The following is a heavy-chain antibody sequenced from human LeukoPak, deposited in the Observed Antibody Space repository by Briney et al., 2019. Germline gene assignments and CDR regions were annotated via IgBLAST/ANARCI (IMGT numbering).Heavy chain of an antibody. CDR1: GGSFSGYY. V-gene: IGHV4-34*01. CDR2: INHSGST. D-gene: IGHD6-6*01. CDR3: ARGLYSSSSFDY. J-gene: IGHJ4*02. Sequence: PSETLSLTCAVYGGSFSGYYWSWIRQPPGKGLEWIGEINHSGSTNYNPSLKSRVTISVDTSKNQFSLKLSSVTAADTAVYYCARGLYSSSSFDYWGQGTLVTVSS.